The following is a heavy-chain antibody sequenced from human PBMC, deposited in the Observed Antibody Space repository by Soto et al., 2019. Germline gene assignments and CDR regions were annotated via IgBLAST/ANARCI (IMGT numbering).Heavy chain of an antibody. CDR3: EGRDDPFHV. CDR1: GLTFSNYG. J-gene: IGHJ3*01. Sequence: QVQLVESGGGVVQPERSLRRSCVATGLTFSNYGIHWVRQAPGRGLEWVAVIWHDGSQKYSADSVRGRFTISRDNSKNTVYLQMNRLRAEDTAVYYCEGRDDPFHVWGQGTMVTVSS. V-gene: IGHV3-33*01. CDR2: IWHDGSQK.